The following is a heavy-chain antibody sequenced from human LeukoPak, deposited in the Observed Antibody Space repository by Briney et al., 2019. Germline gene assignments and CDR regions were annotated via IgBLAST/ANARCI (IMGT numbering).Heavy chain of an antibody. CDR3: TSQHDFWSGYLGAFDY. J-gene: IGHJ4*02. CDR2: IRSKAYGGTT. D-gene: IGHD3-3*01. Sequence: GGSLRLSCTASGFTFGDYAMSWFRQAPGKGLEWVGFIRSKAYGGTTEYAASVKGRFTISRDDSKSIAYLQMNSLKTEDTAVYYCTSQHDFWSGYLGAFDYWGQGTLVTVSS. CDR1: GFTFGDYA. V-gene: IGHV3-49*03.